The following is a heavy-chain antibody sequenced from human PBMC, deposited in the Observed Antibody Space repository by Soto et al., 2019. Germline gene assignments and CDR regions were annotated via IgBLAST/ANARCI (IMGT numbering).Heavy chain of an antibody. V-gene: IGHV3-30*18. D-gene: IGHD2-15*01. CDR2: ISYDGSNK. CDR3: AKDPRSCSGGSCYWYFDL. J-gene: IGHJ2*01. Sequence: QVQLVESGGGVVQPGRSLRLSCAASGFAFSSYGMHWVRQAPGKGLEGVAVISYDGSNKYYADSVKGRFTISRDNSKNTLYLQMNSLRAEDTAVYYCAKDPRSCSGGSCYWYFDLWGRGTLVTVSS. CDR1: GFAFSSYG.